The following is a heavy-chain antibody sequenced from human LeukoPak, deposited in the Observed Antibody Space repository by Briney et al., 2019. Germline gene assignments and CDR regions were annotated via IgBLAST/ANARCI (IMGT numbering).Heavy chain of an antibody. D-gene: IGHD2-2*01. V-gene: IGHV1-2*02. Sequence: ASVKVSCKASGYTFTGYYMHWVRQAPGQGLEWMGWINPNSGGTNYAQKFQGRVTMTRDTSISTAYMELSRLTSDDTAVYYCARVRYCSSTSCYDYWGQGTLVTVSS. CDR1: GYTFTGYY. J-gene: IGHJ4*02. CDR2: INPNSGGT. CDR3: ARVRYCSSTSCYDY.